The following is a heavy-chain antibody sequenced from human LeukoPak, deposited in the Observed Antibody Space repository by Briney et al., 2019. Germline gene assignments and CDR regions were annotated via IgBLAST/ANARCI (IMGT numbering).Heavy chain of an antibody. CDR2: ISSSSSTI. V-gene: IGHV3-48*02. CDR3: ARDGPAPLYYYDSSAFDY. J-gene: IGHJ4*02. CDR1: GFTFSSYS. D-gene: IGHD3-22*01. Sequence: PGGSLRLSCAASGFTFSSYSMNWVRQAPGKGLEWVSYISSSSSTIYYADSVKGRFTISRDNAKNTLYLQMNSLRDEDTAVYYCARDGPAPLYYYDSSAFDYWGQGTLVTVSS.